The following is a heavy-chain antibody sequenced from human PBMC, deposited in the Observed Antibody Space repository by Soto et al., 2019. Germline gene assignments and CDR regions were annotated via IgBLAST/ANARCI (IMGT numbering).Heavy chain of an antibody. CDR1: GFTFSDYY. CDR3: ARSGSFSSFDY. Sequence: PGGSLRLSCAASGFTFSDYYMSWIRQAPGKGLEWVSYISSSSSTIYYADSVKGRFTVSRDNAKNSLYLQMNSLRAEDTAMYYCARSGSFSSFDYWGQGTLVTVSS. D-gene: IGHD3-10*01. J-gene: IGHJ4*02. CDR2: ISSSSSTI. V-gene: IGHV3-11*04.